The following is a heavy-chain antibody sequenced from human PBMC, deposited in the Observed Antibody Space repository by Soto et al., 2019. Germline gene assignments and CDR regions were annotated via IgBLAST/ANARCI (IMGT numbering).Heavy chain of an antibody. CDR3: AREKVRGHLAPYYYYGMDV. V-gene: IGHV1-2*04. CDR2: INPNSGGT. CDR1: GYTFTGYY. Sequence: ASVKVSCKASGYTFTGYYMHWVRQAPGQGLEWMGWINPNSGGTNYAQKFQGWVTMTRDTSISTAYMELSRLRSDDTAVYYCAREKVRGHLAPYYYYGMDVWGQGTTVTVSS. D-gene: IGHD3-10*01. J-gene: IGHJ6*02.